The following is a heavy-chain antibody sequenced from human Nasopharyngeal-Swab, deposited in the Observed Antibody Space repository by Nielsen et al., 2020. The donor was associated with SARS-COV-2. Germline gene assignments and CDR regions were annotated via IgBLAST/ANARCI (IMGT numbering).Heavy chain of an antibody. CDR2: IYYSGST. J-gene: IGHJ5*02. CDR1: GGSISSSSYY. V-gene: IGHV4-39*07. D-gene: IGHD2-2*01. Sequence: SETLSLTSTVSGGSISSSSYYWGWIRQPPGKGLEWIGSIYYSGSTYYNPSLKSRVTISVDTSKNQFSLKLSSVTAADTAVYYCARGPIVVVPAATNWFDPWGQGTLVTVSS. CDR3: ARGPIVVVPAATNWFDP.